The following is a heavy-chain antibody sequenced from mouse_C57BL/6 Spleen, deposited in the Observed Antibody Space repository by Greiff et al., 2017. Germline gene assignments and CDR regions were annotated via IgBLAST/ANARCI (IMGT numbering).Heavy chain of an antibody. CDR3: ARGDDYDDAMDY. CDR1: GYTFTEYT. J-gene: IGHJ4*01. D-gene: IGHD2-4*01. CDR2: FYPGSGSI. V-gene: IGHV1-62-2*01. Sequence: VQLQQSGAELAKPGASVKLSCKASGYTFTEYTIHWVKQRSGQGLEWIGWFYPGSGSIKYNEKFKDKATLTADKSSSTVYMELNRLTSEDSAVYFCARGDDYDDAMDYWGQGTSVTVSS.